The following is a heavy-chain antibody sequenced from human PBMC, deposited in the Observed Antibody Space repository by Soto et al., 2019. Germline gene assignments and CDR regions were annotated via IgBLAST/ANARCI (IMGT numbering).Heavy chain of an antibody. CDR1: GGLFSSYA. Sequence: QEQLVQSGAEVKKPGSSVKVSCKDSGGLFSSYAISWVRQAPGQGLEWMGGIIPVFGTPFYAQKFQGRVTITADESTNTAYMGLSSLRSEDTAMYYCARGDSPYVWFNEFWGQGSLVTVSS. D-gene: IGHD3-22*01. CDR2: IIPVFGTP. CDR3: ARGDSPYVWFNEF. V-gene: IGHV1-69*01. J-gene: IGHJ1*01.